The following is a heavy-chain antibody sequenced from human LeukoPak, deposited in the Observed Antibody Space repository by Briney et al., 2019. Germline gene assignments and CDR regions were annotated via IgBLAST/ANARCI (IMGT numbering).Heavy chain of an antibody. V-gene: IGHV4-61*01. J-gene: IGHJ4*02. CDR1: GDSVSSVSYY. CDR2: IYYSGST. CDR3: ARARVTMIRGERVLDY. D-gene: IGHD3-10*01. Sequence: SETLSLTCTVSGDSVSSVSYYWSWIRQPPGKGLEWIGYIYYSGSTNYNLSFKSRVTMSIDTSKNQSSLKLSSVTAADTAVYYCARARVTMIRGERVLDYWGQGTLVTVSS.